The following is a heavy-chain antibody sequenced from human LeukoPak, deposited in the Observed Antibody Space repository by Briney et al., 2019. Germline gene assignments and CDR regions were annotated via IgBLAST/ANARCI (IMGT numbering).Heavy chain of an antibody. Sequence: GGSLRLSCAASGFTFTGSAMGWVRQAPGKGLEWVSSISGTGASTYYADSVKGRFTISRDNSKDTLYLQMNSLRADDTAVYYCAKDRGFSGNYHGFDSWGQGTLVTVSS. CDR3: AKDRGFSGNYHGFDS. J-gene: IGHJ4*02. D-gene: IGHD3-10*01. V-gene: IGHV3-23*01. CDR2: ISGTGAST. CDR1: GFTFTGSA.